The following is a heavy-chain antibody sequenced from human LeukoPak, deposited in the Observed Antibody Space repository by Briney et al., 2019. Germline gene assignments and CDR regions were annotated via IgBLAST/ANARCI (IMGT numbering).Heavy chain of an antibody. D-gene: IGHD3-9*01. Sequence: SETLSLTCAVYGGSFSGYYWSWIRQPPGKGLEWIGEINHSGSTNYNPSLKSRVTISVDTSKNQFSLKLSSVTAADTAVYYCARDPRHYDILTGYDVWGQGTLVTXSS. CDR3: ARDPRHYDILTGYDV. CDR1: GGSFSGYY. V-gene: IGHV4-34*01. CDR2: INHSGST. J-gene: IGHJ4*02.